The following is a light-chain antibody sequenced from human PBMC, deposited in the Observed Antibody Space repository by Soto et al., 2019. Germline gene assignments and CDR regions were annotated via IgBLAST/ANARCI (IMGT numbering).Light chain of an antibody. V-gene: IGLV2-14*01. CDR3: NSYTSRTTGV. Sequence: QSALTQPASVSGSPGQSIAISCTGTNSDVGGYNYVSWYQHHPGKAPKLMIYEVSHRPSGVSDRFSGSKSGTTASLTISGLQPEDEADYYCNSYTSRTTGVFGGGTKLTVL. CDR2: EVS. CDR1: NSDVGGYNY. J-gene: IGLJ3*02.